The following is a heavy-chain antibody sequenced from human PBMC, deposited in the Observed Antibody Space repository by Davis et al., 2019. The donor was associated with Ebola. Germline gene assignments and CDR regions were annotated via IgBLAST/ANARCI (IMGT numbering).Heavy chain of an antibody. D-gene: IGHD3-22*01. V-gene: IGHV4-4*02. CDR3: ARDYYDSNGYLYYFDS. CDR1: GDSISSRNW. J-gene: IGHJ4*02. CDR2: IYHGGNT. Sequence: GTLSLTCAVSGDSISSRNWWSWVRQLPGTGLEWIGEIYHGGNTNYNPSLKSRAIISVDKSKNQFSLKLSSVTAADTAVYYCARDYYDSNGYLYYFDSWGQGTLVTVSS.